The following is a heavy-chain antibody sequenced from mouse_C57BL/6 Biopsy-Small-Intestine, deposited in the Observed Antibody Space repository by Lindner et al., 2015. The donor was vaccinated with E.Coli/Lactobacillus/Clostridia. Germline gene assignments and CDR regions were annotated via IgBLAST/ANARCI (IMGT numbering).Heavy chain of an antibody. Sequence: VQLQESGPELVKPGASVKIPCKASGYTFTDYNMDWVKQSHGKSLEWIGDINPYNGGTIYDQKFRGKATLTVDKSSSTAYMELRSLTSEDSAVYFCARRPFDYWGQGTTLTVSS. CDR3: ARRPFDY. V-gene: IGHV1-18*01. J-gene: IGHJ2*01. CDR1: GYTFTDYN. CDR2: INPYNGGT.